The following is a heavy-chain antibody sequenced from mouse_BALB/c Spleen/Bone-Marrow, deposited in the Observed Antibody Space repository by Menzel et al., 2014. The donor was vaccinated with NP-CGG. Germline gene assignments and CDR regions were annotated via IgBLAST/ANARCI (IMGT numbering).Heavy chain of an antibody. CDR2: IYPSDSYT. CDR3: TRWLPYAMDY. CDR1: GYTFTNYW. J-gene: IGHJ4*01. D-gene: IGHD2-2*01. V-gene: IGHV1-69*02. Sequence: VKLQESGAELVRPGASVKLSCKASGYTFTNYWINWVKQRPGQGLEWIGNIYPSDSYTNYNQKFKDKATLTVDKSSSTAYMRLSSPTSEDSAVYYCTRWLPYAMDYWGQGTSVTVSS.